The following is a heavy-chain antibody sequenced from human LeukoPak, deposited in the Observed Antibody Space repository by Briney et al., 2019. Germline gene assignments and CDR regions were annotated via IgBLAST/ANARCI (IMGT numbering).Heavy chain of an antibody. CDR2: INPNSGGT. Sequence: ASVKVSCKASGYTFTGYHMHWVRQAPGQGLEWMGWINPNSGGTNYAQKFQGRVTMTRDTSISTACMELSRLRSDDTAVYYCAREAATWGPYFDYWGQGTLVTVSS. J-gene: IGHJ4*02. D-gene: IGHD2-15*01. CDR3: AREAATWGPYFDY. CDR1: GYTFTGYH. V-gene: IGHV1-2*02.